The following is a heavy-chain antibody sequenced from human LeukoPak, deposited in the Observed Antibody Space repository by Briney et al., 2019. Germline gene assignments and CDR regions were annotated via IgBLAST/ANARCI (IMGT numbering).Heavy chain of an antibody. J-gene: IGHJ4*02. CDR2: IRGSGDTT. D-gene: IGHD5-18*01. V-gene: IGHV3-23*01. Sequence: PGGSLRLSCAASEFTFSNYAMSWVRQAPGKGLEWVSAIRGSGDTTYYADSVKGRFTISRDNSKNTLYLQMNSLRAEDTAVYYCANLGYNYAHGDYWGQGTLVTVSS. CDR1: EFTFSNYA. CDR3: ANLGYNYAHGDY.